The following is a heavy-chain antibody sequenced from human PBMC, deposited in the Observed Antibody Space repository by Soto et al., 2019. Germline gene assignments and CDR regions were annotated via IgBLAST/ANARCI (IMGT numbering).Heavy chain of an antibody. D-gene: IGHD2-2*02. V-gene: IGHV3-74*01. CDR1: GFTFSSYW. CDR3: ARGGYCSSTSCYMAYYYYGMDV. J-gene: IGHJ6*02. CDR2: INSDGSST. Sequence: PGGSLRLSCAASGFTFSSYWMHWVRQAPGKGLVWVSRINSDGSSTSYADSVKGRFTISRDNAKNTLYLQMNSLRAEDTAVYYCARGGYCSSTSCYMAYYYYGMDVWGQGTTVTVSS.